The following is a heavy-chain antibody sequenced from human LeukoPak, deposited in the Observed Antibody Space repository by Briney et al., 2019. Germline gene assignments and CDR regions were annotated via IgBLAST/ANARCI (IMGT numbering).Heavy chain of an antibody. Sequence: SETLSLTCTVSGGSISSSSYYWGWTRQPPGKGLEWIGSIYYSGSTYYNPSLKSRVTISVDTSKNQFSLKLSSVTAADTAVYYCARQQWRGYYFDYWGQGTLVTVSS. V-gene: IGHV4-39*01. CDR1: GGSISSSSYY. CDR3: ARQQWRGYYFDY. CDR2: IYYSGST. D-gene: IGHD6-19*01. J-gene: IGHJ4*02.